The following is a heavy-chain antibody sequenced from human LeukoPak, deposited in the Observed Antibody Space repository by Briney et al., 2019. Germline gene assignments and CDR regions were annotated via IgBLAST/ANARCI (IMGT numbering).Heavy chain of an antibody. V-gene: IGHV1-2*02. CDR1: GYTFTGYY. D-gene: IGHD1-26*01. CDR2: INPNTGGT. Sequence: ASVKVSCKASGYTFTGYYIHWVRQAPGQGLEWMGWINPNTGGTNYAQKFQGRVTMTRDTSISTAYMELSRLRSDAAVYYCARTTTRGSYAFDIWGQGTMVIVSS. J-gene: IGHJ3*02. CDR3: ARTTTRGSYAFDI.